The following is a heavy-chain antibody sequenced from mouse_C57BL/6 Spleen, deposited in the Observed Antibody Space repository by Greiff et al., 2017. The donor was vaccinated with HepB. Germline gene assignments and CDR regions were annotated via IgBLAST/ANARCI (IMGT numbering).Heavy chain of an antibody. CDR3: ARGGDYLYFDV. CDR2: INPSSGYT. D-gene: IGHD5-5*01. V-gene: IGHV1-4*01. CDR1: GYTFTSYT. J-gene: IGHJ1*03. Sequence: VQLQQSGAELARPGASVKMSCKASGYTFTSYTMHWVKQRPGQGLEWIGYINPSSGYTKYNQKFKDKATLTADKSSSTAYMQLSSLTSEDSAVYYCARGGDYLYFDVWGTGTTVSVSS.